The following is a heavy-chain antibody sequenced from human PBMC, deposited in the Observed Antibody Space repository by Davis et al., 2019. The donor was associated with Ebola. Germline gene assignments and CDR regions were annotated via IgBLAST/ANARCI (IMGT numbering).Heavy chain of an antibody. D-gene: IGHD3-22*01. CDR1: GGTFSAYA. Sequence: AASVKVSCKASGGTFSAYAISWVRQAPGQGLEWMGGIIPIFGKANDAKKFQGRVTMTRDTSTSTVYMELSRLRSDDTAVYYCARGGITMTVVPRDYYYGMDVWGQGTTVTVSS. J-gene: IGHJ6*02. CDR2: IIPIFGKA. CDR3: ARGGITMTVVPRDYYYGMDV. V-gene: IGHV1-69*05.